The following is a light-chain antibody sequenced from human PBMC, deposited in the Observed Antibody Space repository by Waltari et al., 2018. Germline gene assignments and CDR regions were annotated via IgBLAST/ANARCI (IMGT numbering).Light chain of an antibody. V-gene: IGKV4-1*01. Sequence: VMTQSPASLAVSLGARAPIPFNSSQSVLQSSNNKNYLAWYQQKPGPPPKLLIYWASTRESGVPDRFSGSGSRTDFTLTISSLQAEDVAVYYCQQYYTIPWTFGQGTKVEIK. J-gene: IGKJ1*01. CDR1: QSVLQSSNNKNY. CDR3: QQYYTIPWT. CDR2: WAS.